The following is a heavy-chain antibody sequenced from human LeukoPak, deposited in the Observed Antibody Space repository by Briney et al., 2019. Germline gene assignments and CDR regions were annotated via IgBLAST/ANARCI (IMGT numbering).Heavy chain of an antibody. CDR1: GFTFSSYA. Sequence: GGSLRLSCAASGFTFSSYAMSWVRQAPGKGLEWVSGISGSGGSTYHADSVKGRFTISRDNSKNTLYLQMNSLGAEDTALYYCAKGYCSGGSCYNWYFDLWGRGTLVTVSS. V-gene: IGHV3-23*01. CDR2: ISGSGGST. D-gene: IGHD2-15*01. CDR3: AKGYCSGGSCYNWYFDL. J-gene: IGHJ2*01.